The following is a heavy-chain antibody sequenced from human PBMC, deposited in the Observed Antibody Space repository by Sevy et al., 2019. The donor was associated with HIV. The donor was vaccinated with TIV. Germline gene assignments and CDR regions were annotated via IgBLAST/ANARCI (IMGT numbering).Heavy chain of an antibody. CDR3: ARENGGY. J-gene: IGHJ4*02. Sequence: SETLSLTCAVYGGSFSGYYWSWIRQPPGKGLEWIGEINHSGSTNYNPSFKSRVTISVDTSKNQFSLKLTSVTAADTAVYYCARENGGYWGQGTLVTVSS. CDR2: INHSGST. V-gene: IGHV4-34*01. D-gene: IGHD3-16*01. CDR1: GGSFSGYY.